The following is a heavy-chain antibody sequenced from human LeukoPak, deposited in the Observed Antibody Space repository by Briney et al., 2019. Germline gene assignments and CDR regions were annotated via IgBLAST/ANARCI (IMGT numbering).Heavy chain of an antibody. V-gene: IGHV1-8*01. CDR1: GYTFASYD. J-gene: IGHJ6*03. Sequence: ASVKVSCKASGYTFASYDIHWVRPATGQGLEWMGWMNANSGNTNYAQKFQGRVTMTRNTSISTAYRELSSLRSEDTAVYYCARISYMDVWGQGTTVTVSS. CDR3: ARISYMDV. CDR2: MNANSGNT.